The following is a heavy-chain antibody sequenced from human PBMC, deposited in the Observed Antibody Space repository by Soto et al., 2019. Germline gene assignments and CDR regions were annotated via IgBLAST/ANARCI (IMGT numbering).Heavy chain of an antibody. D-gene: IGHD6-19*01. Sequence: PSETLSLTCTVSGGSISSYYWSWIRQPPGKGLEWIGYIYYSGSTNYNPSLKSRVTISVDTSKNQFSLKLSSVTAADTAVYYCAGARIAVACFDYWGQGTLVTVSS. CDR1: GGSISSYY. CDR3: AGARIAVACFDY. CDR2: IYYSGST. V-gene: IGHV4-59*01. J-gene: IGHJ4*02.